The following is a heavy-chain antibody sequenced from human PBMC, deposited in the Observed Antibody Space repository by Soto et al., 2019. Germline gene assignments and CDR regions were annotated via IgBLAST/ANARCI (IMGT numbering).Heavy chain of an antibody. CDR2: INPSGGST. CDR3: ARGRQAFGRSGYYRGYYYYGMDV. Sequence: ASVKVSCKASGYTFTSYYMHWVRQAPGQGLEWMGIINPSGGSTSYAQKFQGRVTISVDTSKNQFSLKLSSVTAADTAVYYCARGRQAFGRSGYYRGYYYYGMDVWGQGTTVTVSS. D-gene: IGHD3-3*01. CDR1: GYTFTSYY. V-gene: IGHV1-46*01. J-gene: IGHJ6*02.